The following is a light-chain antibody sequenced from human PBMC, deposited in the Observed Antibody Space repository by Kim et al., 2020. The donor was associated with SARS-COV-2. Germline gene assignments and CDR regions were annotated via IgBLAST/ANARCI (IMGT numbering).Light chain of an antibody. CDR2: GTS. Sequence: SAGEGASVSCRASQSIRSGSVAWYQQKPGQTPRLLIYGTSHRATGIPDRFSGSGSGTDFTLTITRLEPEDFAVYYCQQYHDSSSTFGQGTKVDIK. CDR1: QSIRSGS. J-gene: IGKJ1*01. V-gene: IGKV3-20*01. CDR3: QQYHDSSST.